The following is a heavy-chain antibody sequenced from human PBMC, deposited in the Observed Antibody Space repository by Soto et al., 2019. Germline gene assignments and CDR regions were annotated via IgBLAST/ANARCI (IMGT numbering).Heavy chain of an antibody. CDR3: ARHRYYDFWSGYYSPNDAFDI. V-gene: IGHV5-51*01. Sequence: GESLKISCKASGYKFTSYWIGWVRQMPGKGLEWMGIIYPGDSDTNYSPSFQGHVTISADKSISTAYLQWSSLKASDTAMYYCARHRYYDFWSGYYSPNDAFDIWGQGTMVTVSS. D-gene: IGHD3-3*01. CDR2: IYPGDSDT. CDR1: GYKFTSYW. J-gene: IGHJ3*02.